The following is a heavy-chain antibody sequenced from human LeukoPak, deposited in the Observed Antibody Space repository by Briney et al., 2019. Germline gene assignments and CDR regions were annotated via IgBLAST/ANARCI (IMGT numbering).Heavy chain of an antibody. CDR2: IIPIFGTA. CDR1: GYTFTSYD. Sequence: GASVKVSCKASGYTFTSYDINWVRQAPGQGLEWMGGIIPIFGTANYAQKFQGRVTITTDESTSTAYMELSSLRSEDTAVYYCARNPLGYCSSTSCLNWFDPWGQGTLVTVSS. V-gene: IGHV1-69*05. J-gene: IGHJ5*02. D-gene: IGHD2-2*03. CDR3: ARNPLGYCSSTSCLNWFDP.